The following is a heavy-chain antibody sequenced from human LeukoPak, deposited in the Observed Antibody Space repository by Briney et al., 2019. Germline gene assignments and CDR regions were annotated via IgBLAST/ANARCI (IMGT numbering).Heavy chain of an antibody. CDR1: GGSITTSSYY. J-gene: IGHJ4*02. D-gene: IGHD3-10*02. CDR3: ARCDLFPKNPPNY. Sequence: SETLSLTCTVSGGSITTSSYYWAWIRQPPGKGLEWIGSIYYNGSTYYKPSLKSRVTIAVDTSKNQFSLKVSSVTAADTALYYCARCDLFPKNPPNYWGRRTLVTVSS. V-gene: IGHV4-39*01. CDR2: IYYNGST.